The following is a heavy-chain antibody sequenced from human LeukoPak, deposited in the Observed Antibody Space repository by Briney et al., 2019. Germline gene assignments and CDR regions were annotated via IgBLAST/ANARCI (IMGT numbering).Heavy chain of an antibody. D-gene: IGHD2-2*01. V-gene: IGHV3-30*02. Sequence: PGGSLRLSCAASGFTFSSYGMHWVRQAPGKGLGWVAFIRYDGSNKYYADSVKGRFTISRDNSKNTLYLQMNSLRAEDTAVYYCAKDWGYCSSTSCDDYWGQGTLVTVSS. CDR1: GFTFSSYG. CDR2: IRYDGSNK. J-gene: IGHJ4*02. CDR3: AKDWGYCSSTSCDDY.